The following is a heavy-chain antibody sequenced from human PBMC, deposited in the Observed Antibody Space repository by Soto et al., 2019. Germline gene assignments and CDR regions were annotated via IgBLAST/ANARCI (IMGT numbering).Heavy chain of an antibody. CDR1: GYNFAGYW. V-gene: IGHV5-51*01. CDR2: IYPSDSDT. Sequence: AGESLKISCKGSGYNFAGYWNAWVRQMPGKGLELMGIIYPSDSDTRYRPYFQGQVTISADKSISSAYLQLSSLRASDTAMYYCAGGEVSTRTFDYWGQGTPGTDSS. CDR3: AGGEVSTRTFDY. J-gene: IGHJ4*02. D-gene: IGHD1-1*01.